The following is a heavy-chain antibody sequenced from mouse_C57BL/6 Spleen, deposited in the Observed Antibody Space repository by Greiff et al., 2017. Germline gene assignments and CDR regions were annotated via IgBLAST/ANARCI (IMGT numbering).Heavy chain of an antibody. J-gene: IGHJ2*01. Sequence: QVQLQQPGAELVKPGASVKLSCKASGYTFTSYWMQWVKQRPGQGLEWIGEIDPSDSYTNYNQKFKGKATLTVDTSSSTAYMQLSSLTSEDSAVYYCARYIGSYYFDYGGQGTTLTVSS. CDR2: IDPSDSYT. D-gene: IGHD1-1*02. V-gene: IGHV1-50*01. CDR3: ARYIGSYYFDY. CDR1: GYTFTSYW.